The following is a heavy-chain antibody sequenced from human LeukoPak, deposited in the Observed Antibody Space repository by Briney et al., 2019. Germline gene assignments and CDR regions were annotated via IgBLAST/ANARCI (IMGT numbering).Heavy chain of an antibody. CDR2: IRYDGSNK. J-gene: IGHJ6*03. D-gene: IGHD5-18*01. V-gene: IGHV3-30*02. CDR3: ARVRVSYTAMAKYYYYMDV. Sequence: GGSLRLSCAASGFTFSSYGMHWVRQAPGKGLEGVAFIRYDGSNKYYADSVKGRFTISRDNSKNTLYLQMNSLRAEDTAVYYCARVRVSYTAMAKYYYYMDVWGKGTTVTVSS. CDR1: GFTFSSYG.